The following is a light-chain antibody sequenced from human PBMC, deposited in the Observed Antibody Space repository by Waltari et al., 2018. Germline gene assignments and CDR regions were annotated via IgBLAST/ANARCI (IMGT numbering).Light chain of an antibody. V-gene: IGKV2-30*01. CDR1: QGLVSSDGTTY. J-gene: IGKJ1*01. CDR2: KVS. Sequence: DVAMTQSPLSLHVTLGQPASISCRSSQGLVSSDGTTYFNWFQQRPGQAPRLLLYKVSNRDSGVPDRFSGSGSGTDFTLRISRVEAEDVGVYYCMQGTHWPWTFGQGTKVEIK. CDR3: MQGTHWPWT.